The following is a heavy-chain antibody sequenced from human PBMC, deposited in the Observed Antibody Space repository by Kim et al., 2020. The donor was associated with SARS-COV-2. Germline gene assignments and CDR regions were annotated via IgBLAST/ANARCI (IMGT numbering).Heavy chain of an antibody. CDR2: INPKSGDT. Sequence: ASVKVSCKASGYPFFNFGLNWARQAPGQGLEWMGWINPKSGDTKYAENFQGRVTLTIDRSTDSASMELRSLKSDDTAVYYCARDGGRYYGLGTKGYYGMDVWGQGTTVTVSS. J-gene: IGHJ6*02. CDR1: GYPFFNFG. CDR3: ARDGGRYYGLGTKGYYGMDV. V-gene: IGHV1-18*01. D-gene: IGHD3-10*01.